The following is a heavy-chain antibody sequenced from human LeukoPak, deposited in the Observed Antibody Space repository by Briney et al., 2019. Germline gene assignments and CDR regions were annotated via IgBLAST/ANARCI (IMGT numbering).Heavy chain of an antibody. Sequence: GESLRLSCASSGFTFSNYGMQWVRQAPGKGLEWVTFIRFDGSNKYYVDSVKGRFTISRDNSKNTLYLQMNSLRAEDTAVYYCAKDELFLWFDPWGQGTLVTVSS. V-gene: IGHV3-30*02. CDR3: AKDELFLWFDP. CDR1: GFTFSNYG. D-gene: IGHD2-21*01. CDR2: IRFDGSNK. J-gene: IGHJ5*02.